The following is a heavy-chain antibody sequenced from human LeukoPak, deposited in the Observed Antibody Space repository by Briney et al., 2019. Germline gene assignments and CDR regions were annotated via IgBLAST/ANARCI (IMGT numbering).Heavy chain of an antibody. CDR3: AIDTNNYYGSGSFDY. D-gene: IGHD3-10*01. CDR2: IYVGDSDT. CDR1: GYSFTSYW. J-gene: IGHJ4*02. V-gene: IGHV5-51*01. Sequence: GESLKISCKASGYSFTSYWIGWVRQMPGKGLEWVGIIYVGDSDTRYSPSFQGQVTISADKSISTAYLQWSSLKASDTAMYYCAIDTNNYYGSGSFDYWGQGTLVTVSS.